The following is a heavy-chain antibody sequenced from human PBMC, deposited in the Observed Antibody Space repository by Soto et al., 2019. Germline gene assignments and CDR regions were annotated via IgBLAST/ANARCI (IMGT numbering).Heavy chain of an antibody. CDR1: GYSFTNYG. V-gene: IGHV1-18*01. CDR2: IIAYNGNT. CDR3: ARDRGVAPPVAGNTHYYYYMDV. J-gene: IGHJ6*03. Sequence: QDQLVQSGVEVKKPGASVKVSCKASGYSFTNYGITWVRQAPGQGFEWMGWIIAYNGNTKYAQKLQGRVTMTTDASTSTAYLELRSLTSDDTAVYYCARDRGVAPPVAGNTHYYYYMDVWGKGTTVTVSS. D-gene: IGHD6-19*01.